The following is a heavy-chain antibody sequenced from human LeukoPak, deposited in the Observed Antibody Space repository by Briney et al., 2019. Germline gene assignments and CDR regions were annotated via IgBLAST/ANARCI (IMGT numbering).Heavy chain of an antibody. Sequence: GRSLRLSCAASGFTFSSYAMHWVRQAPGKGLEWVAVISYDGSNKYYADSVKGRFTISRDNSKNTLYLQMNSLRAEDTAVYYCARGGAHDYWGQGTLVTVSS. CDR1: GFTFSSYA. J-gene: IGHJ4*02. CDR2: ISYDGSNK. V-gene: IGHV3-30-3*01. CDR3: ARGGAHDY.